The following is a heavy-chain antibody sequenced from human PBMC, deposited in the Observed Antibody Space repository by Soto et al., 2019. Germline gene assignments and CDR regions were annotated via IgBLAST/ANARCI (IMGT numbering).Heavy chain of an antibody. Sequence: PSEILSLTYTVSGGSVEILGCAGGWIRQPPGKGLEWIGTIYYSGSTYYNPSLKSRVTISVDTSKNQFSLKLSSVTAADTAVYYCATSNWFDPWGQGTLVTVSS. V-gene: IGHV4-39*01. CDR1: GGSVEILGCA. J-gene: IGHJ5*02. CDR2: IYYSGST. CDR3: ATSNWFDP.